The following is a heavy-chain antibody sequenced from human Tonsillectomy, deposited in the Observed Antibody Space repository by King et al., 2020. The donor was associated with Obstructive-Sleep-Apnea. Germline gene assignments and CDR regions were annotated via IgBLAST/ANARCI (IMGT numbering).Heavy chain of an antibody. J-gene: IGHJ4*02. D-gene: IGHD5-24*01. CDR3: ARDRTGYNRYFDY. CDR1: GGSISSSSYY. Sequence: QLQESGPGLVKPSENLSLTCTVSGGSISSSSYYWGWIRQPPGKGLEWIGSIYYSGSTYYNPSLKSRVTISVDTSKNQFSLKLSSVTAADTAVYYCARDRTGYNRYFDYWGQGTLVTVSS. CDR2: IYYSGST. V-gene: IGHV4-39*07.